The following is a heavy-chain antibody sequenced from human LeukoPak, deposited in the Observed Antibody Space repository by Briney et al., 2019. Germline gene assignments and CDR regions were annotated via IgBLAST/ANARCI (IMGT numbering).Heavy chain of an antibody. CDR3: ARAGYSGYDWLGAFDI. J-gene: IGHJ3*02. CDR2: ISSSSSYI. CDR1: GFTFSSHA. V-gene: IGHV3-21*01. D-gene: IGHD5-12*01. Sequence: GGSLRLSCAASGFTFSSHAMNWVRQAPGKGLEWVSSISSSSSYIYYADSVKGRFTISRDNAKNSLYLQMNSLRAEDTAVYYCARAGYSGYDWLGAFDIWGQGTMVTVSS.